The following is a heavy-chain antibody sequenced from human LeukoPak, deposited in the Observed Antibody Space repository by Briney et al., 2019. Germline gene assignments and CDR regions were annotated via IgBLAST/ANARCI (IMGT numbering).Heavy chain of an antibody. CDR1: GFTFSSYA. Sequence: PGGSLRLSCAASGFTFSSYAMSWVRQAPGKGLEWVSAISGSGGSTYYGDSVKGRFTISRDNSKNTLYLQMNSLRAEDTAVYYCAKDLSGLRRYYFDYWGQGTLVTVSS. V-gene: IGHV3-23*01. D-gene: IGHD5-12*01. CDR3: AKDLSGLRRYYFDY. CDR2: ISGSGGST. J-gene: IGHJ4*02.